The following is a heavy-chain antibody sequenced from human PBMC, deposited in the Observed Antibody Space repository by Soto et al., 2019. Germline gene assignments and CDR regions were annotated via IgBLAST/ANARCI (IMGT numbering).Heavy chain of an antibody. Sequence: QVQLQQSGPGLVKPSQTLSLTCAISGDSVSSNSAAWNWIRQSPSRGLEWLGRTYYRFKWYNDXXVSVKSRITIXXDXSXXQFSLQMNSVTPEDRAVYYCVRERWLQSVPANFDYWGQGTLVTVSS. CDR3: VRERWLQSVPANFDY. D-gene: IGHD5-12*01. J-gene: IGHJ4*02. V-gene: IGHV6-1*01. CDR2: TYYRFKWYN. CDR1: GDSVSSNSAA.